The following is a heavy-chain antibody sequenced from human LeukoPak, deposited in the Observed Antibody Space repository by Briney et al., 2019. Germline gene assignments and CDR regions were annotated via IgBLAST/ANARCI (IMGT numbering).Heavy chain of an antibody. D-gene: IGHD3-22*01. CDR2: FDPEDGET. V-gene: IGHV1-24*01. CDR1: GYTLTELS. CDR3: ATDRSTRSGYYYAPSFDY. Sequence: ASVKVSCKVSGYTLTELSMHWVRQAPGKGLEWMGGFDPEDGETIYAQKFRGRVTMTEDTSTDTAYMELSSLRSEDTAVYYCATDRSTRSGYYYAPSFDYWGQGTLVTVSS. J-gene: IGHJ4*02.